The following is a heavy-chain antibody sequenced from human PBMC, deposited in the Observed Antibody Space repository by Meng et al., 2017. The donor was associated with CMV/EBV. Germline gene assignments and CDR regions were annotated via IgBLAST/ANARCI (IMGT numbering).Heavy chain of an antibody. Sequence: VHVVRVGAEVKKPGSLVKVSCKASGGTFSSYAISWVRQAPGQGLEWMGGIIPIFGTANYAQKFQGRVTITADESTSTAYMELSSLRSEDTAVYYCAREGALAYFDYWGQGTLVTVSS. V-gene: IGHV1-69*01. CDR3: AREGALAYFDY. CDR2: IIPIFGTA. J-gene: IGHJ4*02. CDR1: GGTFSSYA. D-gene: IGHD5-12*01.